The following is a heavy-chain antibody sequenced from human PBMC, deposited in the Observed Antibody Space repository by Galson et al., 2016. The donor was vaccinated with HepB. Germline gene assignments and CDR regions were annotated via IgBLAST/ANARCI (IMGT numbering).Heavy chain of an antibody. CDR3: ARTGRFSGYPFDY. J-gene: IGHJ4*02. Sequence: SLRLSCAASGFSFSSYTMTWVRQAPGKGLEWVSSISSSSGYIYYADSVKGRFTISRDNAKNSLSLQMNSLRAEDTAVYYCARTGRFSGYPFDYWGQGTLVTVSS. V-gene: IGHV3-21*01. CDR1: GFSFSSYT. D-gene: IGHD5-12*01. CDR2: ISSSSGYI.